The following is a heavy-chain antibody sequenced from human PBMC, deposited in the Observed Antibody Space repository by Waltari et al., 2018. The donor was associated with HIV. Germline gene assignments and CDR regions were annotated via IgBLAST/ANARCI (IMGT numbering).Heavy chain of an antibody. Sequence: QVQLQESGPGLVKPSQPLSLTCTVSGGSISSGSHYSSWIRQPAGKGLEWIGRIYTSGSTNYNPSLKSRVTISVDTSKNQFSLKLSSVTAADTAVYYCAVGANWGSYYYGMDVWGQGTTVTVSS. CDR1: GGSISSGSHY. D-gene: IGHD7-27*01. CDR3: AVGANWGSYYYGMDV. CDR2: IYTSGST. J-gene: IGHJ6*02. V-gene: IGHV4-61*02.